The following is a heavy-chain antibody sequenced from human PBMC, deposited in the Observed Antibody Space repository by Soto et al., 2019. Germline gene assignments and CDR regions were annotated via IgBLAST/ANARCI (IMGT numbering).Heavy chain of an antibody. J-gene: IGHJ4*02. CDR2: INPSGGST. CDR3: ARDWAAAGPFDY. Sequence: VKVACRTSAYTFTRYYMDGVGQAPGQGLEWMGIINPSGGSTSYAQKFQGRVTMTRDTSTSTVYMELSSLRSEDTAVYYCARDWAAAGPFDYWGQGTLVTVSS. D-gene: IGHD6-13*01. CDR1: AYTFTRYY. V-gene: IGHV1-46*01.